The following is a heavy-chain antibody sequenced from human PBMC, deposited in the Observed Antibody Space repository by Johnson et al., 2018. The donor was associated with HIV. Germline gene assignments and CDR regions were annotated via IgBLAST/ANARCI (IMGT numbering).Heavy chain of an antibody. J-gene: IGHJ3*02. D-gene: IGHD4-17*01. CDR3: AKLVGDYVSNAFDI. CDR1: GFTFSNAW. CDR2: IKSKTDGGTT. V-gene: IGHV3-15*01. Sequence: VQLVESGGGLVKPGGSLRLSCAASGFTFSNAWMSWVRQAPGKGLEWVGRIKSKTDGGTTDYAAPVKGRFTISRDNSKNTLYLQMNSLRAEETAVYYCAKLVGDYVSNAFDIWGQGTMVTVSS.